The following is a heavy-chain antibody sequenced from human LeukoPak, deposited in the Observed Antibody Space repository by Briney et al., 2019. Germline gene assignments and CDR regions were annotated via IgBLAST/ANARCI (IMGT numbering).Heavy chain of an antibody. CDR1: GGSISSYY. J-gene: IGHJ6*02. V-gene: IGHV4-4*07. CDR2: IYTSGGT. Sequence: PSETLSLTCTVSGGSISSYYWSWIRQPAGKGLEWIGRIYTSGGTNYNPSLKSRVTMSVDTSKNQFSLKLRSVTAADTAVYYCAREMVEVVVGAISNYYYYYGMDVSGQGTTVTVSS. D-gene: IGHD2-15*01. CDR3: AREMVEVVVGAISNYYYYYGMDV.